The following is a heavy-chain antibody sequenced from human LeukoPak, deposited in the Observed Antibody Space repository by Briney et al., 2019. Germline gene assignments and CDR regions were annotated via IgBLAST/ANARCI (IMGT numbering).Heavy chain of an antibody. Sequence: SETLSLTCTVSGGSISSYYWSWIRQPPGKGLEWIGYIYYSGSTNYNPSLKSRVTISVDTSKNQFSLKLSSVTAADTAVYYCARDRSLGSWGQGTLVTVSS. CDR2: IYYSGST. CDR3: ARDRSLGS. D-gene: IGHD3-10*01. V-gene: IGHV4-59*01. CDR1: GGSISSYY. J-gene: IGHJ5*02.